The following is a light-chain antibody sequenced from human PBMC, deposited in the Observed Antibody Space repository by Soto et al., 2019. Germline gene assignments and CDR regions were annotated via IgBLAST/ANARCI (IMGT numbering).Light chain of an antibody. Sequence: IQLTQSPSSLSASVGDRVTITCRASQGISSYLAWYQQKPGKAPKLLIYAASTLQSGVPSRFSDSGSGTDFTLTISSLQPEDFATYYCQQLNSQFTFGPGTKVDIK. CDR2: AAS. V-gene: IGKV1-9*01. J-gene: IGKJ3*01. CDR3: QQLNSQFT. CDR1: QGISSY.